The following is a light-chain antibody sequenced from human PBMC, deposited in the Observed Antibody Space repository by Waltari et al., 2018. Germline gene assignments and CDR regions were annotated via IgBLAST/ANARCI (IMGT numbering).Light chain of an antibody. Sequence: QSALTQSRSVSGSPGQSVTISCTGTSSDVGTYDYVSWYQQHPGRAPKLMIYDVTERPSGVPVRFAASKSGKSASLTISGLQADDEAEYYCSSYAGRDTFIIFGGGTKLTVL. CDR3: SSYAGRDTFII. J-gene: IGLJ2*01. CDR2: DVT. V-gene: IGLV2-11*01. CDR1: SSDVGTYDY.